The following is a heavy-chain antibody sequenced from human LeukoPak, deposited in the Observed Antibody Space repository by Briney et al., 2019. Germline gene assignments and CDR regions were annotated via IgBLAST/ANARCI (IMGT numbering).Heavy chain of an antibody. CDR2: IYYSGST. CDR1: GGSISSYY. J-gene: IGHJ4*02. D-gene: IGHD4-23*01. V-gene: IGHV4-59*08. Sequence: SETLSLTCTVSGGSISSYYWSWIRQPPGKGLEWIGYIYYSGSTNYNPSLKSRVTISVDTSKNQFSLKLRSVTAADTAVYYCARTQITTVGYTEFAYWGQGTPVTV. CDR3: ARTQITTVGYTEFAY.